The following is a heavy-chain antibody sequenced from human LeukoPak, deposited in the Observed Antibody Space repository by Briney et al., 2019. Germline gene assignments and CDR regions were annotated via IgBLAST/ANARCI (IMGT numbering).Heavy chain of an antibody. CDR1: GFTFSNYG. CDR3: ARELPPVVNYRFDH. Sequence: GRSLRLSCAPSGFTFSNYGMHWVRQAPGKGLEWVAVIWYDGSNKYCADSVKGRFTISRDNSKNTLYLQINSLRAEDTAMYYCARELPPVVNYRFDHWGQGTLVTVSS. D-gene: IGHD1-7*01. CDR2: IWYDGSNK. J-gene: IGHJ5*02. V-gene: IGHV3-33*01.